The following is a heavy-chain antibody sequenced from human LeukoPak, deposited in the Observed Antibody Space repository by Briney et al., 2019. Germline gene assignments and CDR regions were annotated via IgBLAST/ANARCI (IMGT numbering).Heavy chain of an antibody. D-gene: IGHD6-19*01. CDR3: ARGDSSGWYF. CDR1: GYTFTSYG. J-gene: IGHJ4*02. Sequence: ASVKVSCKASGYTFTSYGISWVRQATGQGLEWMGWMNPNSGNTGYAQKFQGRVTITRNTSISTAYMELSSLRSEDTAVYYCARGDSSGWYFWGQGTLVTVSS. V-gene: IGHV1-8*03. CDR2: MNPNSGNT.